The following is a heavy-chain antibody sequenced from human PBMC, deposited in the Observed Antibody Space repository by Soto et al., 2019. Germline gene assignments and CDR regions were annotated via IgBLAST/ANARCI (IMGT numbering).Heavy chain of an antibody. D-gene: IGHD6-19*01. CDR3: ATSPIMAVAGTDYYYGMDV. V-gene: IGHV1-24*01. CDR2: FDPEDGET. J-gene: IGHJ6*02. Sequence: QVQLVQSGAEVKKPGASVKVSCKVSGYTLTELSMHWVRQAPGKGLEWMGGFDPEDGETIYAQKFQGRVTMTEDTSTDTAYMELSSLRSDDTAVYYCATSPIMAVAGTDYYYGMDVWGQGTTVTVSS. CDR1: GYTLTELS.